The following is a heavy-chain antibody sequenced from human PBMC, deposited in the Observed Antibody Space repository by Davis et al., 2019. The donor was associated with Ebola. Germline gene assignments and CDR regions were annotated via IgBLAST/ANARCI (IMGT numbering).Heavy chain of an antibody. V-gene: IGHV3-23*01. Sequence: GESLKISCAASGFHFSSYAMSWVRQAPGKGLEWVSAINGRGDSTYFADSVKGRFTISRDNSKNTLYLQMNSLRAEDTAVYYCAKDNYAVTIMVGAFDIWGQGTVVTVSS. CDR1: GFHFSSYA. CDR2: INGRGDST. D-gene: IGHD4-17*01. CDR3: AKDNYAVTIMVGAFDI. J-gene: IGHJ3*02.